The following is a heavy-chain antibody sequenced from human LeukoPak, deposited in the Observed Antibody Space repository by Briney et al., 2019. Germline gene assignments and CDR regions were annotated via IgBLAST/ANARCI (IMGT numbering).Heavy chain of an antibody. CDR3: AREQSGYFDWSGFDY. V-gene: IGHV3-21*01. CDR2: ISSSSSYI. CDR1: GFTFDDYA. D-gene: IGHD3-9*01. Sequence: PGGSLRLSCAASGFTFDDYAMHWVRQAPGKGLEWVSSISSSSSYIYYADSVKGRFTISRDNAKNSLYLQMNSLRAEDTAVYYCAREQSGYFDWSGFDYWGQGTLVTVSS. J-gene: IGHJ4*02.